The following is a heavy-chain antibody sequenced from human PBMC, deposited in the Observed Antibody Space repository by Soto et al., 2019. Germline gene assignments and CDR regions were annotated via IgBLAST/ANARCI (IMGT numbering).Heavy chain of an antibody. J-gene: IGHJ4*02. CDR3: ARDRGAMVFDY. D-gene: IGHD5-18*01. CDR2: IYHSGST. V-gene: IGHV4-30-2*01. Sequence: KSSETLSLTCAVSGGSISSGGYSWSWIRQPPGKGLEWIGYIYHSGSTYYNPSLKSRVTISVDRSKNQFSLKLSSVTAADTAVYYCARDRGAMVFDYWGQGTLVTVSS. CDR1: GGSISSGGYS.